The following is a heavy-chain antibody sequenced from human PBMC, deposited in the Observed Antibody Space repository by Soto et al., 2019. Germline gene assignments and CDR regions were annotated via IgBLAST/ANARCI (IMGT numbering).Heavy chain of an antibody. CDR2: IIPIFGTA. J-gene: IGHJ4*02. Sequence: QVQLVQSGAEVKKPGSSVKVSCKASGGTFSSYAISWVRQAPGQGLEWMGGIIPIFGTANYAQKFQGRVTITADKSTSTAYMELSSLRSEDTDVYHCARALLWFGRPDRHYFDYWGQGTLVTVSS. V-gene: IGHV1-69*06. D-gene: IGHD3-10*01. CDR1: GGTFSSYA. CDR3: ARALLWFGRPDRHYFDY.